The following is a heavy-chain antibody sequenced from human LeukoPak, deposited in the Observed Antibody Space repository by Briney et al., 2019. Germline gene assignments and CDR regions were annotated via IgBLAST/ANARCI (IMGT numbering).Heavy chain of an antibody. CDR2: ISSGGTT. Sequence: GGSLRLSCAASGFTVSWNYMTWVRQAPGKGLEWVSVISSGGTTYYADSIKGRFTVSRDISKNTLYLQMNSLRAEDTAVYYCVREGEERLRFFEYWGQGTLVTVSS. V-gene: IGHV3-66*01. J-gene: IGHJ4*02. CDR3: VREGEERLRFFEY. CDR1: GFTVSWNY. D-gene: IGHD1-1*01.